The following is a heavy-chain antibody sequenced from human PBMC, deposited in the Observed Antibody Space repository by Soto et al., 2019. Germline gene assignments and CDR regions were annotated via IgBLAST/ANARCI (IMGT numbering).Heavy chain of an antibody. D-gene: IGHD1-1*01. J-gene: IGHJ4*02. CDR1: GYAFTTYG. V-gene: IGHV1-18*01. Sequence: QVHLVQSGAEVKKPGASVKVSCKGSGYAFTTYGITWVRQAPGQGLEWMGWISAHNGNTNYAQKLQGRVTVTRDTSTSTAYLELRILRSDDTAVYYCARGRYGDYWGQGALATVSS. CDR2: ISAHNGNT. CDR3: ARGRYGDY.